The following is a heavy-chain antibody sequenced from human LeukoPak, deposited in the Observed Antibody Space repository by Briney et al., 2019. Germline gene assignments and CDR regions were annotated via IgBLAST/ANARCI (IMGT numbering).Heavy chain of an antibody. Sequence: WASVKVSCKASGYTFTGYYMHWVRQAPGQGLEWMGWINPNSGGTNYAQKFQGRVTMTRDTSISTAYMELSRLRSDDTAVYYCARDPHSSGPPLDYYGMDVWGQGTTVTVSS. CDR2: INPNSGGT. J-gene: IGHJ6*02. CDR1: GYTFTGYY. CDR3: ARDPHSSGPPLDYYGMDV. V-gene: IGHV1-2*02. D-gene: IGHD3-3*02.